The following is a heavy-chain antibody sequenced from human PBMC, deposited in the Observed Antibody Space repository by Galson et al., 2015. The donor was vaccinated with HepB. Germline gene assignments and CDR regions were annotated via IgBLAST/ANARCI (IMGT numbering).Heavy chain of an antibody. Sequence: SLRLSCAASGLTVSSNYMSWVRQAPGKGLEWVSVIYSGGNTYYADSVKGRFTISRDNSKNSLYLEMNSLRVDDTAIYYCARDSVSYYDTTGYHYGWYFDLWGRGTLVTVSS. CDR3: ARDSVSYYDTTGYHYGWYFDL. CDR2: IYSGGNT. CDR1: GLTVSSNY. V-gene: IGHV3-53*01. D-gene: IGHD3-22*01. J-gene: IGHJ2*01.